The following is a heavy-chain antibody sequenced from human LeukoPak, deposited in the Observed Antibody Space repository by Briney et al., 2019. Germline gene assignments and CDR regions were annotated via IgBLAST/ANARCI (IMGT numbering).Heavy chain of an antibody. D-gene: IGHD2-15*01. J-gene: IGHJ4*02. CDR3: VRETGFRSLGY. Sequence: PGGSLTLSCTASGFSFSDYYMSWIRKAPGKGLEWLSYISGAATSIYYTDSVKGRFTISRDNTKNSLYLQMDSLRAEDTAVYYCVRETGFRSLGYWGQGTLVTVSS. V-gene: IGHV3-11*04. CDR2: ISGAATSI. CDR1: GFSFSDYY.